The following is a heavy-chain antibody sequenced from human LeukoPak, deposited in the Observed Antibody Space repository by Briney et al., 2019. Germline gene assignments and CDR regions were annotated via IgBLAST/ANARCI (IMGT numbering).Heavy chain of an antibody. CDR1: GFTFSTYS. J-gene: IGHJ1*01. CDR2: ISSSSSYI. D-gene: IGHD2-15*01. V-gene: IGHV3-21*01. Sequence: GGSLRLSCVDSGFTFSTYSMNWVRQAPGKGLEWVSSISSSSSYIYYADSVKGRFTISRDNAKNSLYLQMNSLRAEDTAVYHCASSEDRGLFQHWGQGTLVTVSS. CDR3: ASSEDRGLFQH.